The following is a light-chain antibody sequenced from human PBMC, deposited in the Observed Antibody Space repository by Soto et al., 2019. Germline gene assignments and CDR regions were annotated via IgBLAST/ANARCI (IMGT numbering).Light chain of an antibody. CDR3: LLSYNDAYVV. V-gene: IGLV7-46*01. J-gene: IGLJ2*01. Sequence: QAVVTQEPSLTVSPGGTVTLTCGSSTGAVTSGHYPYWFQQKPGQAPRTLIYDTSNKHSWTPARFSGSLLGGKAALTLSGPQPEDEAEYYCLLSYNDAYVVFGGGTKVTVL. CDR1: TGAVTSGHY. CDR2: DTS.